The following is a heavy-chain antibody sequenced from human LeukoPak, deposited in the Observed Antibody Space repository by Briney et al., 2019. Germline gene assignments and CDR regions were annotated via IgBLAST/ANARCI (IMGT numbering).Heavy chain of an antibody. CDR3: ARRRGYSYGPVDY. Sequence: PGESLKLSCKGSGYSFTSYAIGWVRQMPGKGLEWMGIIYPGDSDTTYSPSFPGQGTFSAAKAISNAYLQWSSLKASDTAMYYCARRRGYSYGPVDYWGQGTLVTVSS. CDR2: IYPGDSDT. CDR1: GYSFTSYA. V-gene: IGHV5-51*01. J-gene: IGHJ4*02. D-gene: IGHD5-18*01.